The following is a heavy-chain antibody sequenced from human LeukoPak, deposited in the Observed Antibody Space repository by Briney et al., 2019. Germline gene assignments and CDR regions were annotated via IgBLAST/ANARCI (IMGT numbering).Heavy chain of an antibody. CDR3: ARQAATIPGDFDY. CDR1: GYSFTTYW. D-gene: IGHD5-24*01. Sequence: GESLKISCKGSGYSFTTYWIGWVRQMPGKGLEWMGIIYPGDSNTRYSPSFQGQVTISADKSISTAYLQWSSLKASDTAMYYCARQAATIPGDFDYWGQGTLVTVSS. CDR2: IYPGDSNT. J-gene: IGHJ4*02. V-gene: IGHV5-51*01.